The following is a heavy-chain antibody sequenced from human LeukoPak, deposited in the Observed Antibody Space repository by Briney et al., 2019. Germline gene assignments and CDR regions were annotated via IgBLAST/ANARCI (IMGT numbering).Heavy chain of an antibody. D-gene: IGHD3-16*01. CDR2: IYYSGST. CDR3: ARAPVYDYVWGSYFRTDFDY. CDR1: GGSISSSSYY. Sequence: SETLPLTCTVSGGSISSSSYYWGWIRQPPGKGLEWIGSIYYSGSTYYNPSLKSRVTISVDTSKNQFSLKLSSVTAADTAVYYCARAPVYDYVWGSYFRTDFDYWGQGTLVAVSS. V-gene: IGHV4-39*07. J-gene: IGHJ4*02.